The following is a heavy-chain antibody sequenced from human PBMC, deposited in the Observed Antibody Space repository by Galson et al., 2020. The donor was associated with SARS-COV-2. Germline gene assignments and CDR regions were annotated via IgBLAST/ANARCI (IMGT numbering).Heavy chain of an antibody. V-gene: IGHV5-51*01. J-gene: IGHJ3*02. CDR3: ARLFYEYNSSGYRSGYDAFDI. CDR2: IYPGDSDT. CDR1: GYSFTRYW. Sequence: TGGSLRLSCKVSGYSFTRYWIGWVRQLPGKGLEWMGIIYPGDSDTRYRPSFQGHVTISVDKSISTAYLQWSSLKASDTAMYYCARLFYEYNSSGYRSGYDAFDIWGRGTMVTVSS. D-gene: IGHD3-22*01.